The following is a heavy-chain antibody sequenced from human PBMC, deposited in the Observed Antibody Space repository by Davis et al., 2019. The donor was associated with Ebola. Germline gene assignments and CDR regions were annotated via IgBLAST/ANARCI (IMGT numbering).Heavy chain of an antibody. CDR2: INHSGST. CDR1: GGSFSGYY. CDR3: ARVLGSYYPRFDY. Sequence: PSETLSLTCAVYGGSFSGYYWSWIRQPPGKGLEWIGEINHSGSTNYNPSLKSRVTISVDTSKNQFSLKLSSVTAADTAVYYCARVLGSYYPRFDYWGQGTLVTVSS. J-gene: IGHJ4*02. D-gene: IGHD1-26*01. V-gene: IGHV4-34*01.